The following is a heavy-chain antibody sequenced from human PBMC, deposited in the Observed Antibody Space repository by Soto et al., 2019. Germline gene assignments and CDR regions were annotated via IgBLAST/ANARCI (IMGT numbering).Heavy chain of an antibody. Sequence: GGSLRLSCAASGYTFSRYAMSWVRQAPGKGLEWVSAISGSGGSTYYPDSVKRRFTISRDNSKNTLYLQMNSLRAEDTAVYYCAKDRPCVLGYCSSTSCQGWFHPWGQGTLVTVSS. J-gene: IGHJ5*02. CDR2: ISGSGGST. D-gene: IGHD2-2*01. CDR3: AKDRPCVLGYCSSTSCQGWFHP. V-gene: IGHV3-23*01. CDR1: GYTFSRYA.